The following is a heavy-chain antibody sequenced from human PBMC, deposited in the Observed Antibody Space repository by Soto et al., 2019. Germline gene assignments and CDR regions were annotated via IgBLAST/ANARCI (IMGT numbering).Heavy chain of an antibody. J-gene: IGHJ3*02. D-gene: IGHD6-19*01. CDR2: IYYSGST. Sequence: SETLSLTCTVSGGSIRSSSYYWSWIRQPPGKGLEWIGYIYYSGSTNYNPSLKSRVTMSVDTSKNQFSLKLSSVTAADTAVYYCTSSSGWYWDAFDIWGQGTMVTVSS. CDR3: TSSSGWYWDAFDI. CDR1: GGSIRSSSYY. V-gene: IGHV4-61*01.